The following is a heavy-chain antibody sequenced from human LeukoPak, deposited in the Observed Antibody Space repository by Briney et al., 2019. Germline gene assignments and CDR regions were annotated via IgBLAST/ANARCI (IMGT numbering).Heavy chain of an antibody. J-gene: IGHJ4*02. Sequence: GGSLRLSCEASGFPFISYAMHWARKAPGKGLKGVAVISYDGSNKYYADSVKGRFTISRDNSKNTLYLQMNSLRAEDTAVYYCARASTVLNYFDYWGQGTLVTVSS. V-gene: IGHV3-30-3*01. CDR3: ARASTVLNYFDY. D-gene: IGHD4-23*01. CDR2: ISYDGSNK. CDR1: GFPFISYA.